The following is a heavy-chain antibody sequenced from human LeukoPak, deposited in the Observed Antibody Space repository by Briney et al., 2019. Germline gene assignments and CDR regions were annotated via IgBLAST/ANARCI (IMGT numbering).Heavy chain of an antibody. V-gene: IGHV1-8*01. CDR1: GYTFTSYD. CDR2: MNPNSGNK. Sequence: ASVKVSCKASGYTFTSYDINWVRQATGQGLEWMGWMNPNSGNKGYAQKFQGRVTMTRNTSISTAYMELSSLRSEDTAVYYCVRVGSSSWYVLYYYYGMDVWGQGTTVTVSS. J-gene: IGHJ6*02. CDR3: VRVGSSSWYVLYYYYGMDV. D-gene: IGHD6-13*01.